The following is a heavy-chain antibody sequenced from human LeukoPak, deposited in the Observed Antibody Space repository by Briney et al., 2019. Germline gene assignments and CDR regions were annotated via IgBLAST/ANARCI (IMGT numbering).Heavy chain of an antibody. D-gene: IGHD4-17*01. CDR1: GFTFSKYW. Sequence: GGSLRLSCVASGFTFSKYWVNWFRQAPGKGLEWVANIKEDGSEKSYVDSVKGRFTISRDNAKNSLYLQMNNVRAEDTAVYYCATDVDYGDSSFWGQGTLVIVSS. V-gene: IGHV3-7*01. CDR2: IKEDGSEK. J-gene: IGHJ4*02. CDR3: ATDVDYGDSSF.